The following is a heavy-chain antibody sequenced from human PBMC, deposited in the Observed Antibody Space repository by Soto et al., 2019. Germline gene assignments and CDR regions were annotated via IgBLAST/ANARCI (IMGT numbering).Heavy chain of an antibody. J-gene: IGHJ4*02. CDR1: GFTFSNAW. CDR2: IKSKTDGGTT. D-gene: IGHD3-3*01. V-gene: IGHV3-15*01. Sequence: EVQLVESGGGLVKPGGSLRLSCAASGFTFSNAWMSWVRQAPGKGLEWVGRIKSKTDGGTTDYAAPVKGRFTISRDDSKNTLYLQMNSLKTEDTAVYYCTTAVLRCLEWLSYFDYWGQGTLVTVSS. CDR3: TTAVLRCLEWLSYFDY.